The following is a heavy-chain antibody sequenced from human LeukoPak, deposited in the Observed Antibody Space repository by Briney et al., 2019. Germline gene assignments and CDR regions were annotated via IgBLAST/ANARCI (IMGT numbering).Heavy chain of an antibody. CDR2: INPNRGGT. V-gene: IGHV1-2*02. CDR3: ARLASLYDSSGYYWGDY. Sequence: ASVTVSYTASGYTFTDYYMHWVRQAPGQGLEGMGWINPNRGGTNYAQKFQGRVTMTRDTSISTAYMELSRLTSDDTAVYYCARLASLYDSSGYYWGDYWGQGTLVTVSS. D-gene: IGHD3-22*01. J-gene: IGHJ4*02. CDR1: GYTFTDYY.